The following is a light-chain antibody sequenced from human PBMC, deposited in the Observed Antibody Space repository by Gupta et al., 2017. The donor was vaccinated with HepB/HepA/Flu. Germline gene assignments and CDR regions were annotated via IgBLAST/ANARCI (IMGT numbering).Light chain of an antibody. CDR3: LLSYGGAWV. CDR2: SIS. J-gene: IGLJ3*02. Sequence: QTVVTQEPSLTVSPGGTVTLTCASSTGAVTSGYYPNWVQQKPGQAPRALIYSISNKHSWTPARLSGSLLGGKVALTLSGVQPEDEADYYCLLSYGGAWVFGGGTKLTVL. CDR1: TGAVTSGYY. V-gene: IGLV7-43*01.